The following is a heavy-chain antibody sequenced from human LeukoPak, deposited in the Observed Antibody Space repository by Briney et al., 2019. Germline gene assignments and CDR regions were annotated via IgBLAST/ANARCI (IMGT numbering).Heavy chain of an antibody. CDR1: GFTFSNYG. CDR3: AKVRVGTAHFDY. Sequence: PGGSLRLSCAASGFTFSNYGMHWVRQAPGKGLEWVVVISHDGSNSNYADSVKGRFTISRDNSKNTLYLQMNSLRPEDTAVYYCAKVRVGTAHFDYWGQGTLVTVSS. D-gene: IGHD2-15*01. CDR2: ISHDGSNS. J-gene: IGHJ4*02. V-gene: IGHV3-30*18.